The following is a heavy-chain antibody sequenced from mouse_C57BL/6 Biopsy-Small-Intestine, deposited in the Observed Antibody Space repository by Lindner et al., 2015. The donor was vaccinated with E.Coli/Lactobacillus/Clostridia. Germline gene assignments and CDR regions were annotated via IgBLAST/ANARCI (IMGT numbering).Heavy chain of an antibody. J-gene: IGHJ2*01. D-gene: IGHD2-13*01. CDR3: ARWAAVIQSDWSGPFDY. CDR1: GGTFSRHS. CDR2: IIPMFGTA. V-gene: IGHV1-69*02. Sequence: SVKVSCKAPGGTFSRHSINWVRQAPGQGLEWMGGIIPMFGTANYAQRFQGRATITADESTSTVYMELSSLRSEDTALYYCARWAAVIQSDWSGPFDYWGQGTLITVSS.